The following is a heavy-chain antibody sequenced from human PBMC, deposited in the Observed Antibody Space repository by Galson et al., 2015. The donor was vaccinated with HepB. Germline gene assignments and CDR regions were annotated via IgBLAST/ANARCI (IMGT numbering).Heavy chain of an antibody. J-gene: IGHJ6*02. CDR1: GFTFSSYS. Sequence: SLRLSCAASGFTFSSYSMNWVRQAPGKGLEWVSSISSSSSYIYYADSVKGRFTISRDNAKNSLYLQMNSLRAEDTAVYYCARIRSGYYGSGSYFHNYYGMDVWGQGTTVTVSS. V-gene: IGHV3-21*01. D-gene: IGHD3-10*01. CDR2: ISSSSSYI. CDR3: ARIRSGYYGSGSYFHNYYGMDV.